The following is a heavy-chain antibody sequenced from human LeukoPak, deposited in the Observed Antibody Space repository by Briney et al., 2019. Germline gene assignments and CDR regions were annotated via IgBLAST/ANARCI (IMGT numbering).Heavy chain of an antibody. CDR3: ARDTPGVIITPDY. J-gene: IGHJ4*02. CDR2: INGPGIII. D-gene: IGHD3-22*01. V-gene: IGHV3-48*03. CDR1: GFTPSSYE. Sequence: PGGSLRLSCEASGFTPSSYEMIWVRQAPGQGLEWVSYINGPGIIIHYADSVRDRFTISRDNAKNSLYLQMNSLRAEDTAVYYCARDTPGVIITPDYWGQGTLVTVSS.